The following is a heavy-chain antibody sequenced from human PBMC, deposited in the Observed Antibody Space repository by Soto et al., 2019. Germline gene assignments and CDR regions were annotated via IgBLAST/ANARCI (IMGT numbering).Heavy chain of an antibody. CDR1: GGTFSSYT. J-gene: IGHJ4*02. Sequence: QVQLVQSGAEVKKPGSSVKVSCKASGGTFSSYTISWVRQAPGQGREWMGRIIPILGIANYAQKFQGRVTITVDKSTSTAYMELSSLRSEDTAVYYCVRGEVGIAAGYYFDYWGQGTLVTVSS. CDR3: VRGEVGIAAGYYFDY. CDR2: IIPILGIA. D-gene: IGHD6-25*01. V-gene: IGHV1-69*02.